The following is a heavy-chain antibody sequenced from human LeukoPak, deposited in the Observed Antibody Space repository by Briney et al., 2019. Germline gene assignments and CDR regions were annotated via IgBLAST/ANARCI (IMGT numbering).Heavy chain of an antibody. CDR3: ARGRVAYSAYYFDY. D-gene: IGHD2-15*01. CDR2: IYYTANT. J-gene: IGHJ4*02. Sequence: IYYTANTNYNPSLKSRVTISVDTSTNKFSLRLRSVTAADTAVYYCARGRVAYSAYYFDYWGRGTLVTVSS. V-gene: IGHV4-59*09.